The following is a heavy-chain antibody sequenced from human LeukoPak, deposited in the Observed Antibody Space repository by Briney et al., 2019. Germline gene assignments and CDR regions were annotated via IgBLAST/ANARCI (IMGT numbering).Heavy chain of an antibody. D-gene: IGHD5-24*01. Sequence: EASVKVSCKASGGTFSSYAISWVRQAPGQGLEWMGGIIPIFGTANYAQKFQGRVTITADESTSTAYMELSSLRSEDTAVYYCATLQGSMGFDYWGQGTLVTVSS. V-gene: IGHV1-69*01. J-gene: IGHJ4*02. CDR2: IIPIFGTA. CDR1: GGTFSSYA. CDR3: ATLQGSMGFDY.